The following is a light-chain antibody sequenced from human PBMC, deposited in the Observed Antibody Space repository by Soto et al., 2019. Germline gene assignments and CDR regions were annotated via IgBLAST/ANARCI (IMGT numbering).Light chain of an antibody. V-gene: IGKV1-27*01. CDR1: RDISSS. CDR3: QKYNSAPNT. J-gene: IGKJ2*01. CDR2: AAS. Sequence: DVQMTQSPSSLSASVGDRVTITCRASRDISSSLAWYQQKPGKVHKLLIYAASTLHAGVQSRFSGSGSGTFFTLTINSLQPEDVATSYCQKYNSAPNTFGRGTRLEIK.